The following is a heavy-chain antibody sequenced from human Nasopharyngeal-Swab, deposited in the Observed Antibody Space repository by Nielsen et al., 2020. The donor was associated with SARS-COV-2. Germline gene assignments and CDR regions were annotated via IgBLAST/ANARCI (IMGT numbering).Heavy chain of an antibody. CDR2: IRYDGSNK. CDR1: GFIFSSYG. J-gene: IGHJ4*02. D-gene: IGHD3-10*01. Sequence: GESLKISCAASGFIFSSYGMHWVRQAPGKGLEWVAFIRYDGSNKYYADSVKGRFTISRDNSKNTLYLQMNSLRAEDTAVYYCAKDSGLLWFGISDYWGQGTLVTVSS. V-gene: IGHV3-30*02. CDR3: AKDSGLLWFGISDY.